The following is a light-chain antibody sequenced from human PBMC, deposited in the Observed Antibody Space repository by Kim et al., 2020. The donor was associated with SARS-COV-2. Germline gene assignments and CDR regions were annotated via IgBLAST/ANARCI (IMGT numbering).Light chain of an antibody. CDR2: AAS. J-gene: IGKJ1*01. Sequence: ASVGDRVTISRQASQSISIYLNWYQQKPGKAPKLLIYAASSLRSGVPSRFSGSGSETDFTLTISSLQPEDFATYYCQQSYSTPRTFGQGTKVDIK. CDR3: QQSYSTPRT. CDR1: QSISIY. V-gene: IGKV1-39*01.